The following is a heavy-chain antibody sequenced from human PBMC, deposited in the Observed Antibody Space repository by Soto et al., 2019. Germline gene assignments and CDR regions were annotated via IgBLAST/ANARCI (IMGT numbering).Heavy chain of an antibody. Sequence: GGSLRLSCAASGFTFSSYGMHWVRQAPGKGLEWVAVISYDGSNKYYADSVKGRFTISRDNSKNTLYLQMNSLRAEDTAVYYCAKGAAAGAYFDYWGQGTLVTVSS. CDR3: AKGAAAGAYFDY. D-gene: IGHD6-13*01. J-gene: IGHJ4*02. CDR1: GFTFSSYG. V-gene: IGHV3-30*18. CDR2: ISYDGSNK.